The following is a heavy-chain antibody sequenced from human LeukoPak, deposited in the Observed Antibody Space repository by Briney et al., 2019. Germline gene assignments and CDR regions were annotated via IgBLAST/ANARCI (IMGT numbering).Heavy chain of an antibody. Sequence: GGSLRLSCAVSGFTLSSYGMQWVRQAPDKGREWVAVISYDGSNTYCANSVKGRITISRDTSTNTLYLQMNSLRADDTAVYYCARDSYSDFWSGYYYYFDHWGQGTLVTVSS. CDR3: ARDSYSDFWSGYYYYFDH. D-gene: IGHD3-3*01. CDR2: ISYDGSNT. J-gene: IGHJ4*02. CDR1: GFTLSSYG. V-gene: IGHV3-30-3*01.